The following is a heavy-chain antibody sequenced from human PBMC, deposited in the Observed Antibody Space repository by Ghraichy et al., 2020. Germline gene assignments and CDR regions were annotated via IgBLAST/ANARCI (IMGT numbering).Heavy chain of an antibody. J-gene: IGHJ6*02. CDR3: AREIRHVRLHSSCGMDV. Sequence: SETLSLTCTVSGGSVSSGSYYWSWIRQPPGKGLEWIGYIYYSGSTNYNPSLKSRVTISVDTSKNQFSLKLSSVTAADTAVYYCAREIRHVRLHSSCGMDVWGQGTTVTVSS. CDR1: GGSVSSGSYY. D-gene: IGHD5-24*01. CDR2: IYYSGST. V-gene: IGHV4-61*01.